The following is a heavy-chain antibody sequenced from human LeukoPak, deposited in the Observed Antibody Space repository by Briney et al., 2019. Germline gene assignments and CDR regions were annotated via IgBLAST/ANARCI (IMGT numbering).Heavy chain of an antibody. CDR1: GFTFSNYW. CDR2: MNQDGSDK. J-gene: IGHJ4*02. Sequence: PGGSLRLSCAASGFTFSNYWMTWVRQAPGKGLEWVANMNQDGSDKYYVDSVKGRFSISRDNTKNSLFLQMNSLRAEDTAVYYCVVTRTRGDHWGQGTLVTVSS. V-gene: IGHV3-7*03. D-gene: IGHD2-21*01. CDR3: VVTRTRGDH.